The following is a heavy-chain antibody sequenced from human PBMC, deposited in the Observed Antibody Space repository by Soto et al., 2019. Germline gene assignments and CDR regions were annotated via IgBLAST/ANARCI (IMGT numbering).Heavy chain of an antibody. CDR1: GGSFSGYY. CDR2: IFHREST. Sequence: ASETLSLTCAVYGGSFSGYYWSWIRQPPGKGLEWIGEIFHRESTNYNPSLKSRVTISVDTSKNQFSLKLSSVTAADTAVYYCARGGDYGDFERFDYWGQGTLVTVSS. J-gene: IGHJ4*02. V-gene: IGHV4-34*01. CDR3: ARGGDYGDFERFDY. D-gene: IGHD4-17*01.